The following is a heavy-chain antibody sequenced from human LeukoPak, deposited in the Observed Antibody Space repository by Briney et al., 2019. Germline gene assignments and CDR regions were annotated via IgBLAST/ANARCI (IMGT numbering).Heavy chain of an antibody. J-gene: IGHJ4*02. D-gene: IGHD2-21*02. Sequence: GGSLRLSCAAPGFTFSSYSMNWVRQAPGKGLEWVSSISSSSSYIYYADSVKGRFTISRDNAKNSLYLQMNSLRAEDTAVYYCARDPIVVVTAGGYFDYWGQGTLVTVSS. CDR3: ARDPIVVVTAGGYFDY. CDR1: GFTFSSYS. CDR2: ISSSSSYI. V-gene: IGHV3-21*01.